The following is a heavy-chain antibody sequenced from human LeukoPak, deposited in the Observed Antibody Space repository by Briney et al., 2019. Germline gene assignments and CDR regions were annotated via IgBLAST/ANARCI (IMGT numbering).Heavy chain of an antibody. V-gene: IGHV1-18*01. D-gene: IGHD2-15*01. CDR3: ARSCNSGSCYRGFDY. CDR1: GYSFNSYG. Sequence: ASVKVPCKTSGYSFNSYGISWVRQAPGQGLEWMGWISVYNSNTNYAQKLKGRVTMTTDTSTSTAYMELRSLRSDDTAVYYCARSCNSGSCYRGFDYWGQGTLVTVSS. CDR2: ISVYNSNT. J-gene: IGHJ4*02.